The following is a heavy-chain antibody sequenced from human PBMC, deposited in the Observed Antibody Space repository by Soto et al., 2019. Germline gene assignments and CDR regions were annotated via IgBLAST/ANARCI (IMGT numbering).Heavy chain of an antibody. CDR2: IRSKAYGGTT. CDR1: GFTFGDYA. D-gene: IGHD2-15*01. Sequence: GGSLRLSCTASGFTFGDYAMSWVRQAPGKGLEWVGFIRSKAYGGTTEYAASVKGRFTISRDDSKSIAYLQMNSLKTEDTAVYYCTRDRGYCSGGSCYGRRYYYYGIDVWGQGTTVTVSS. J-gene: IGHJ6*02. CDR3: TRDRGYCSGGSCYGRRYYYYGIDV. V-gene: IGHV3-49*04.